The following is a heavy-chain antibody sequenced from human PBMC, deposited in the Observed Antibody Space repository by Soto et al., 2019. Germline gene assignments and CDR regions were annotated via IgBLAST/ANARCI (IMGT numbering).Heavy chain of an antibody. V-gene: IGHV4-39*01. Sequence: PPGKGLEWIGNVYYNGNTYYNASLKSRLTISVDTSNNQFSLKVKSVTAADTAVYFCARLSGRYNVRYSDIRGHGTPVTVSS. J-gene: IGHJ4*01. D-gene: IGHD1-26*01. CDR3: ARLSGRYNVRYSDI. CDR2: VYYNGNT.